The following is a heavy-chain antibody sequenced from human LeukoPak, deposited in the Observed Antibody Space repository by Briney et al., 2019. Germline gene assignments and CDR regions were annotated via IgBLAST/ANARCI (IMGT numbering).Heavy chain of an antibody. V-gene: IGHV3-74*01. D-gene: IGHD6-6*01. J-gene: IGHJ4*02. Sequence: GGSLRLSCAASGFTFSSYWMSWVRQAPGKGLVWVSRISPTGSTTSYADSVKGRFTVPRDNAKNTLYLQVNNLRAEDTAVYYCARGPNSNWSGLDFWGQGTLLTVSS. CDR2: ISPTGSTT. CDR1: GFTFSSYW. CDR3: ARGPNSNWSGLDF.